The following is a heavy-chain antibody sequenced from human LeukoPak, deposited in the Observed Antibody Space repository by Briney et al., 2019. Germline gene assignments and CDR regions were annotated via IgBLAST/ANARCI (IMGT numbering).Heavy chain of an antibody. CDR2: IYSGGST. Sequence: PGGSLRLSCAASGFTVSSNYMSWVRQAPGKGLEWVSVIYSGGSTYYADSVKGRFTISRDNSKNTLYLQMNSLRAEDTAVYYCARVFRHMITFGGVIVIPSYYYYYYMDVWGKGTTVTISS. CDR3: ARVFRHMITFGGVIVIPSYYYYYYMDV. D-gene: IGHD3-16*02. V-gene: IGHV3-53*01. CDR1: GFTVSSNY. J-gene: IGHJ6*03.